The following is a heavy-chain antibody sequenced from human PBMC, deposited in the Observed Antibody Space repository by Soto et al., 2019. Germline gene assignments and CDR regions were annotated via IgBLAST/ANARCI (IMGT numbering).Heavy chain of an antibody. D-gene: IGHD3-22*01. CDR2: LIPIFGTA. CDR3: ARARITMIVVAREDDAFDI. J-gene: IGHJ3*02. CDR1: GGTFSSYA. V-gene: IGHV1-69*06. Sequence: QVQLVQSGAEVKKPGSSVKVSCKASGGTFSSYAISWVRQAPGQGLEWMGGLIPIFGTANYAQKFQGRVTITADKSTSTAYMELSSLRSEDTAVYYCARARITMIVVAREDDAFDIWGQGTMVTVSS.